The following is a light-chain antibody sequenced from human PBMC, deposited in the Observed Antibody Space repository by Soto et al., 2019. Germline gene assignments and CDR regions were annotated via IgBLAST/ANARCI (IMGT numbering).Light chain of an antibody. CDR3: SSYTTSNTRQIV. V-gene: IGLV2-14*03. Sequence: QLVLTQPASVSGSPGQSITISCTGTSSDVGGYNYVSWYQHHPGKAPKLLIYDVSNRPSGISNRFSGSKSDNTASLTISGLQPEDEADYYCSSYTTSNTRQIVFGTGTQLTVL. CDR1: SSDVGGYNY. J-gene: IGLJ1*01. CDR2: DVS.